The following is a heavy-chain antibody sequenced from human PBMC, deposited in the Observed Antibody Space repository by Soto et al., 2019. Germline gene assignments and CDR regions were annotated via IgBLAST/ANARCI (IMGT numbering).Heavy chain of an antibody. CDR2: INHSGST. CDR1: GGSFSGYY. V-gene: IGHV4-34*01. Sequence: SETLSLTCAVYGGSFSGYYWSWIRQPPGKGLEWIGEINHSGSTNYNPSLKSRVTISVDTSKNQFSLKLSSVTAADTAVYYCARAYYDFWSGYFTLNWFDPWGQGTLVTVS. D-gene: IGHD3-3*01. CDR3: ARAYYDFWSGYFTLNWFDP. J-gene: IGHJ5*02.